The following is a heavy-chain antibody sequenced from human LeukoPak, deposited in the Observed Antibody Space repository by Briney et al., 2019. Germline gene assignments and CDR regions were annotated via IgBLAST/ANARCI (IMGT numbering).Heavy chain of an antibody. D-gene: IGHD4-17*01. CDR1: GFTFSSYA. J-gene: IGHJ4*02. CDR2: ISYDGSNK. V-gene: IGHV3-30-3*01. Sequence: GRSLRLSCAASGFTFSSYAMHWVRQAPGKGLEWVAVISYDGSNKYYADSVKGRSTISRDNSKNTLYLQMNSLRAEDTAVYYCARVEDYAYDYWGQGTLVTVSS. CDR3: ARVEDYAYDY.